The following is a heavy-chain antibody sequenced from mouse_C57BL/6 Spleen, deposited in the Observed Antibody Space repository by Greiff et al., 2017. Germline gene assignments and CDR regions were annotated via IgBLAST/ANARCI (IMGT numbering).Heavy chain of an antibody. Sequence: EVKLMESGGDLVKPGGSLKLSCAASGFTFSSYGMSWVRQTPDKRLEWVATISSGGSYTYYPDSVKGRFTISRDNAKNTLYLQMSSLKSEDTAMYYCARQAPYDYDYAMDYWGQGTSVTVSS. CDR1: GFTFSSYG. CDR3: ARQAPYDYDYAMDY. V-gene: IGHV5-6*01. D-gene: IGHD2-4*01. CDR2: ISSGGSYT. J-gene: IGHJ4*01.